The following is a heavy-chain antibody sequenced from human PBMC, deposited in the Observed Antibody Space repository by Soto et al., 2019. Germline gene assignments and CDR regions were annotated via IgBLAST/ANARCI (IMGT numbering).Heavy chain of an antibody. V-gene: IGHV4-59*01. J-gene: IGHJ5*02. CDR1: GGSISSYY. Sequence: SETLSLTCTVSGGSISSYYWSWIRQPPGKGLEWIGYIYYSGSTNYNPSLKSRVTISVDTSKNQFSLKLSPVTAADTAVYYCARVVGQLVGRGNWFDPWGQGTLVTVSS. CDR2: IYYSGST. CDR3: ARVVGQLVGRGNWFDP. D-gene: IGHD6-6*01.